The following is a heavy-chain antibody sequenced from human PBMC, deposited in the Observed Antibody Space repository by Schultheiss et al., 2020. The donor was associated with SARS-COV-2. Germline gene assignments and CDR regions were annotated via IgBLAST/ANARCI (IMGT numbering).Heavy chain of an antibody. CDR2: ISWNSGSI. V-gene: IGHV3-9*01. D-gene: IGHD4-11*01. CDR1: GFTFDDYA. J-gene: IGHJ6*03. CDR3: AKDRTVTTKNYYYYYMDV. Sequence: SLKISCADSGFTFDDYAMHWVRQAPGKGLVWVSGISWNSGSIGYADSVKGRFTISRDNAKNSLYLQMNSLRAEDTALYYCAKDRTVTTKNYYYYYMDVWGKGTTVTVAS.